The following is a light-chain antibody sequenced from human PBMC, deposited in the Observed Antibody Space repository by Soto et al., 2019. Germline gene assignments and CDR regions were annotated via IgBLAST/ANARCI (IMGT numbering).Light chain of an antibody. V-gene: IGKV4-1*01. J-gene: IGKJ1*01. CDR1: QSVLYSSNNKNY. CDR3: QQYDSTPWT. Sequence: DIVMTQSPDSLAVSLGERATINCKSSQSVLYSSNNKNYLAWYQQKPGQPPKLLIYWASTRESGVPDRFSGSGSGTDFTLTISRLHAEDVAVYYCQQYDSTPWTFGQGTKVEIK. CDR2: WAS.